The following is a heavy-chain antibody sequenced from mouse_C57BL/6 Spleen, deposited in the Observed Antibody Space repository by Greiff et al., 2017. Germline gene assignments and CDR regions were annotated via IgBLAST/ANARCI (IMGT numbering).Heavy chain of an antibody. CDR3: ARWDGYYPHFDY. CDR2: INPSNGGT. Sequence: QVQLQQSGTELVKPGASVKLSCKASGYTFTSYWMHWVKQRPGQGLEWIGNINPSNGGTNYNEKFKSKATLTVDKSSSTAYMQLSSLTSEDSAVYYWARWDGYYPHFDYWGQGTTLTVSS. D-gene: IGHD2-3*01. V-gene: IGHV1-53*01. CDR1: GYTFTSYW. J-gene: IGHJ2*01.